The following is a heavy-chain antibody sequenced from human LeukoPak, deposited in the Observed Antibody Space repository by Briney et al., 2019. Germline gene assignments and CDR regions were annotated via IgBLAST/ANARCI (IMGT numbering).Heavy chain of an antibody. Sequence: GGSLRLSCAASGFTFSSYSMNWVRQAPGKGLEWVSYISSSSSTIYYADSVKGRFTISRDNAKNSLYLQMNSLRAEDTAVHYCAREVNYYDSSGYFNWFDPWGQGTLVTVSS. J-gene: IGHJ5*02. CDR2: ISSSSSTI. CDR1: GFTFSSYS. D-gene: IGHD3-22*01. V-gene: IGHV3-48*01. CDR3: AREVNYYDSSGYFNWFDP.